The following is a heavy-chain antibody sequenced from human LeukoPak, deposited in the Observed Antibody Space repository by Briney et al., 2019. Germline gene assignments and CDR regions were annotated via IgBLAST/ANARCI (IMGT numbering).Heavy chain of an antibody. CDR2: IYSGGST. J-gene: IGHJ5*02. V-gene: IGHV3-53*01. CDR1: GFTVSSNY. CDR3: ARDLEYSSGWSAP. Sequence: GGSLRLSCAASGFTVSSNYMSWVRQAPGKGLEWVSVIYSGGSTYYADSVKGRFTISRDNSKNTLYLQMNSLRAEDTAVYYCARDLEYSSGWSAPWGQGTLVTVSS. D-gene: IGHD6-19*01.